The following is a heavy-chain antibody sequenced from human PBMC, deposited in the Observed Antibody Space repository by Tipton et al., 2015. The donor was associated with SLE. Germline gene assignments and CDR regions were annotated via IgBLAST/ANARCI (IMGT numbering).Heavy chain of an antibody. CDR2: IYYSGST. J-gene: IGHJ3*02. CDR1: GGSISSSSYY. D-gene: IGHD2-15*01. CDR3: ARSDIVVVVAATTAFDI. Sequence: TLSLTCTVSGGSISSSSYYWGWIRQPPGKGLEWIGSIYYSGSTYYNPSLKSRVTISVDTSKNQFSLKLSSVTAADTAVYYCARSDIVVVVAATTAFDIWGQGTMVTVSS. V-gene: IGHV4-39*07.